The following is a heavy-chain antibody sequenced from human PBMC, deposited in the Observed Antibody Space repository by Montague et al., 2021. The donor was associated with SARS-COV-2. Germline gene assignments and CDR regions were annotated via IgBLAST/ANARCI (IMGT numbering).Heavy chain of an antibody. D-gene: IGHD4-17*01. V-gene: IGHV3-9*01. Sequence: SLRLSCAASGFTFDDYAMHWVRQAPGKGLEWVSHINWNSNTVDYADSVEGRFTISRDNAKNSVYLQMDSLRAEDTALYYCVKVGPRYGDFSFDSWGQGTLVTVSS. CDR1: GFTFDDYA. CDR3: VKVGPRYGDFSFDS. CDR2: INWNSNTV. J-gene: IGHJ4*02.